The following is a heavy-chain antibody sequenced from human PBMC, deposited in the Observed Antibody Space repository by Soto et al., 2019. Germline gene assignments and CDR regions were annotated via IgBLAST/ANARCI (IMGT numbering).Heavy chain of an antibody. CDR1: RLSESRNY. J-gene: IGHJ6*02. Sequence: SLRLSCGTARLSESRNYISKVRQAPGKGLEWVSVIYSGGSTYYAYSVKGRFTISRDNSKNTLYLQMNSLRAEDAAVYDCARDLYYDFWSGSKITGMDVWGQGTTATVSS. V-gene: IGHV3-53*01. D-gene: IGHD3-3*01. CDR2: IYSGGST. CDR3: ARDLYYDFWSGSKITGMDV.